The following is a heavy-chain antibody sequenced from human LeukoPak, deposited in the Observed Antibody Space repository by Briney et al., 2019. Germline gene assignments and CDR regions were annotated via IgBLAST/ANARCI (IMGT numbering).Heavy chain of an antibody. CDR3: ARDLDLDY. CDR2: IIPIFGTA. CDR1: GYTFTSYD. Sequence: SVKVSCKASGYTFTSYDINWVRQATGQGLEWMGGIIPIFGTANYAQKFQGRVTITTDESTSTAYMELSSLRSEDTAVYYCARDLDLDYWGQGTLVTVSS. J-gene: IGHJ4*02. V-gene: IGHV1-69*05.